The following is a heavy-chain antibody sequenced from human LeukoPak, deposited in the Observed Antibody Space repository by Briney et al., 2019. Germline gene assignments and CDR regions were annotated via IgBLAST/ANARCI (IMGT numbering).Heavy chain of an antibody. CDR1: GGSISGYY. V-gene: IGHV4-59*01. J-gene: IGHJ4*02. CDR2: ISYSGST. Sequence: SETLSLTCTVSGGSISGYYWSWIRQPPGKGLEWVGYISYSGSTNYNPSLKSRVTISVDTSKNQFSLKLSSVTAADTAVYYCARYLVGRSYRYFDYWGQGTLVTVSS. D-gene: IGHD1-26*01. CDR3: ARYLVGRSYRYFDY.